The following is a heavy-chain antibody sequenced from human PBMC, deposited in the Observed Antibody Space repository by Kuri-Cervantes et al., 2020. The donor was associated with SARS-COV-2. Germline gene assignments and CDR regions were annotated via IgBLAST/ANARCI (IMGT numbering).Heavy chain of an antibody. CDR2: IYYSGST. J-gene: IGHJ3*02. CDR3: ARDHGSFRITAAGIDAFDI. Sequence: CTVSGGSISSYYWSWIRQPPGKGLEWIGYIYYSGSTNYNPSLKSRVTISVDTSKNQFSLKLSSVTAADTAVYYCARDHGSFRITAAGIDAFDIWGQGTMVTVSS. V-gene: IGHV4-59*01. D-gene: IGHD6-13*01. CDR1: GGSISSYY.